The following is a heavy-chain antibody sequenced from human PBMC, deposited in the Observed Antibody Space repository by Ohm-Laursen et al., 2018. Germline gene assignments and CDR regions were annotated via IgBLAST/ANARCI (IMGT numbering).Heavy chain of an antibody. Sequence: SDTLSLTCIVSGGSISSYYWSWIRQPPGKGLEWIGYIYYSGSTNYNPSLKSRVTISVDTSKNQFSLKLSSVTAADTAVYYCARVSCSGGSCYLFSSWFDPWGQGTLVTVSS. V-gene: IGHV4-59*07. CDR3: ARVSCSGGSCYLFSSWFDP. CDR2: IYYSGST. J-gene: IGHJ5*02. D-gene: IGHD2-15*01. CDR1: GGSISSYY.